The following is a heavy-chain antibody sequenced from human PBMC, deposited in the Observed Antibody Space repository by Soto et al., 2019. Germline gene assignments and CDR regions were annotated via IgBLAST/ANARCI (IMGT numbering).Heavy chain of an antibody. CDR3: ARGVKDGAYSRGFDP. V-gene: IGHV1-8*01. D-gene: IGHD4-17*01. CDR1: GNTFTSYD. CDR2: MNPNSGNT. J-gene: IGHJ5*02. Sequence: QVQLVQSGAEVKKPGASVKVSCKASGNTFTSYDINWVRQATGQGLEYLGWMNPNSGNTAYVQKFQGRVTMTWDTSITTAYMELSSLRSEDTAVYFCARGVKDGAYSRGFDPWGQGTLVTVSS.